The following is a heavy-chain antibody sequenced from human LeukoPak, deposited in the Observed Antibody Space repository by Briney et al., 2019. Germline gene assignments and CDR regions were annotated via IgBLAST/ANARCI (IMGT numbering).Heavy chain of an antibody. V-gene: IGHV3-74*01. CDR2: INSDGSST. D-gene: IGHD6-13*01. CDR1: GFTFSSYW. Sequence: QPGGSLRLSCAASGFTFSSYWMHWVRQAPGKRLVWVSRINSDGSSTSYADSVKGRFTISRDNAKNTLYLQMNSLRAEDTAVYYCARGWAAAAGRAFDIWGQGTMVTVSS. CDR3: ARGWAAAAGRAFDI. J-gene: IGHJ3*02.